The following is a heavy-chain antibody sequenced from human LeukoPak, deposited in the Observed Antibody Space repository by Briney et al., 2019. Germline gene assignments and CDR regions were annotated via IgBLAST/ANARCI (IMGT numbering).Heavy chain of an antibody. CDR3: ARVSVGDAFDI. V-gene: IGHV4-4*02. J-gene: IGHJ3*02. Sequence: SETLSPTCAVSGGSISSSNWWSWVRQPPGKGLEWIGYIYHSGSTYYNPSLKSRVTISVDRSKNQFSLKLSSVTAADTAVYYCARVSVGDAFDIWGQGTMVTVSS. CDR2: IYHSGST. D-gene: IGHD3-16*01. CDR1: GGSISSSNW.